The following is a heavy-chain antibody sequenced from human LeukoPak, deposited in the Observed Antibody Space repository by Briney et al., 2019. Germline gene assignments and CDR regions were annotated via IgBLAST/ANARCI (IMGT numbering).Heavy chain of an antibody. CDR3: ARGQYYYGSGIDY. CDR1: GGSFSGYY. CDR2: INHSGST. D-gene: IGHD3-10*01. Sequence: SSETLSLTCAVYGGSFSGYYWTWIRRPPGKGLEWIGKINHSGSTNYNPSLKSRVTMSVDTSKNQFSLNLSSVTAADTAVYYCARGQYYYGSGIDYWGQGTLVTVSS. V-gene: IGHV4-34*01. J-gene: IGHJ4*02.